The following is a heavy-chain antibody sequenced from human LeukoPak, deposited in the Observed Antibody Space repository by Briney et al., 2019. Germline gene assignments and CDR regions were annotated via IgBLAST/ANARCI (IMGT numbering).Heavy chain of an antibody. CDR3: AKELNYDFWSGYIYGMDV. V-gene: IGHV3-9*01. J-gene: IGHJ6*02. Sequence: LSGGSLRLSCAASGFTFDDYAMHWVRQAPGKGLEWVSGISWNSGSIGYADSVKGRFTISRDNAKNSLYLQMNSLRAEDTALYYCAKELNYDFWSGYIYGMDVWGQGPRSPSP. CDR2: ISWNSGSI. D-gene: IGHD3-3*01. CDR1: GFTFDDYA.